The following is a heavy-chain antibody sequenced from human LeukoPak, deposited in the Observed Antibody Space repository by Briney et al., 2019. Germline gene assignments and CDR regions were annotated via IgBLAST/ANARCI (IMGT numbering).Heavy chain of an antibody. J-gene: IGHJ4*02. CDR3: ARDNFYYDSSGYSSFDY. CDR2: ISAYNGNT. Sequence: GASVKVSCKASGYTFTSYGISWVRQAPGQGLEWMGRISAYNGNTNYAQKLQGRVTMTTDTSTSTAYMELRSLRSDDTAVYYCARDNFYYDSSGYSSFDYWGQGTLVTVSS. V-gene: IGHV1-18*01. CDR1: GYTFTSYG. D-gene: IGHD3-22*01.